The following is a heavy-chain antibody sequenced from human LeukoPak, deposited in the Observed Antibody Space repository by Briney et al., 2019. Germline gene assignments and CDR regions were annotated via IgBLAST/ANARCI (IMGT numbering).Heavy chain of an antibody. D-gene: IGHD2-2*01. CDR1: GFSISENRY. V-gene: IGHV4-4*02. CDR2: IHHNGKS. CDR3: ARGYKDIVVVPAATNSYYFDY. J-gene: IGHJ4*02. Sequence: PSETLSLTCAVSGFSISENRYWSWVRQPPGKGLEWIGEIHHNGKSDYNPSLKSRVTISVDKSKNELSLNLRSVTAADTAVYYCARGYKDIVVVPAATNSYYFDYWGQGTLVTVSS.